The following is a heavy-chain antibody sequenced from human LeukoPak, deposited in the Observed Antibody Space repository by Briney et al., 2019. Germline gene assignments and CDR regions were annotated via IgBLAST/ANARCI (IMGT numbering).Heavy chain of an antibody. Sequence: GGSLRLSCAASGFTLSSYSMNWVRQAPGKGLEWVSSISRSSSYIYYADSVRGRFTISRDNSKSTLSLQMNSLRAEDTAIYYCATYRQVLLPFESWGQGTLVTVSS. D-gene: IGHD2-8*02. CDR2: ISRSSSYI. V-gene: IGHV3-21*04. J-gene: IGHJ4*02. CDR1: GFTLSSYS. CDR3: ATYRQVLLPFES.